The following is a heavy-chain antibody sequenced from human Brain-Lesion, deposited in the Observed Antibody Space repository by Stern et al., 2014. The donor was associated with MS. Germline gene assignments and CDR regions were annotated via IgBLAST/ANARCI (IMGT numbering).Heavy chain of an antibody. V-gene: IGHV4-61*02. D-gene: IGHD2-2*01. CDR2: ILNSGST. Sequence: VQLVESGPGLVKPSQTLSLSCTVSGGSISSGGYYWSWIRQPAGKGLEWIGRILNSGSTSYNPPLKSRVTISIDTPKTQFSLRLNSMTAADTAVYYCARGRVVPGFQYYATDVWGQGTTVIVSS. J-gene: IGHJ6*02. CDR3: ARGRVVPGFQYYATDV. CDR1: GGSISSGGYY.